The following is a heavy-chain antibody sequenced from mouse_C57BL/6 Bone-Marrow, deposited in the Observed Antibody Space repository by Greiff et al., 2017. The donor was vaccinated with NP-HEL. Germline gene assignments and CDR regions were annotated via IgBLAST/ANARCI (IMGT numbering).Heavy chain of an antibody. J-gene: IGHJ1*03. Sequence: VQLQQPGAELVKPGASVKMSCKASGYTFTSYWTTWVKQRPGQGLEWIGDIHPGSGSTNYNEKFKSKATLTVDTSSSTAYMQLSSLTSEDSAVYYCAVSTMITITDVRGTGTTVTVSS. CDR2: IHPGSGST. V-gene: IGHV1-55*01. CDR1: GYTFTSYW. D-gene: IGHD2-4*01. CDR3: AVSTMITITDV.